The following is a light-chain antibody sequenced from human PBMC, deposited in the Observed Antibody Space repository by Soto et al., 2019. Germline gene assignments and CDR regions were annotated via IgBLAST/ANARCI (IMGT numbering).Light chain of an antibody. Sequence: EIVMTQSPATLSASPGERATLSCRASQSVGSDLAWYQQKPGQAPRLLIYAASSRATGIPDRFSGSGSGTDFTLTISSLRSEDSAIYYCQQYFEWPPMTFGQGTKVDIK. CDR1: QSVGSD. CDR2: AAS. J-gene: IGKJ1*01. V-gene: IGKV3D-15*01. CDR3: QQYFEWPPMT.